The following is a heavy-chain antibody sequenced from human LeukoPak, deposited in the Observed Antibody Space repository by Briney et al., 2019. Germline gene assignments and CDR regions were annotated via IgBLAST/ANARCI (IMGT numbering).Heavy chain of an antibody. D-gene: IGHD4-17*01. CDR3: ARGGYGDYGYGIDV. Sequence: GESLRLSCAASGFTFSNYGMHWVRQAPGKGLEWVAVIWYDGSNKYYADYVKGRFTISRDKSKNTLYLLMNSVRAEGTAVYHCARGGYGDYGYGIDVWGQGTTVTVSS. V-gene: IGHV3-33*01. J-gene: IGHJ6*02. CDR1: GFTFSNYG. CDR2: IWYDGSNK.